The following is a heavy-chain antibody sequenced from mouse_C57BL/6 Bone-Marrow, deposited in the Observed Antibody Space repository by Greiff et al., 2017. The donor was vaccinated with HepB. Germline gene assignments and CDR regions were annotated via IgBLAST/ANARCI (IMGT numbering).Heavy chain of an antibody. J-gene: IGHJ2*01. CDR1: GFTFSSYA. CDR2: ISDGGSYT. Sequence: EVNVVESGGGLVKPGGSLKLSCAASGFTFSSYAMSWVRQTPEKRLEWVATISDGGSYTYYPDNVKGRFTISRDNAKNNLYLQMSHLKSEDTAMYYCARGHTVDYWGQGTTLTVAS. CDR3: ARGHTVDY. V-gene: IGHV5-4*03.